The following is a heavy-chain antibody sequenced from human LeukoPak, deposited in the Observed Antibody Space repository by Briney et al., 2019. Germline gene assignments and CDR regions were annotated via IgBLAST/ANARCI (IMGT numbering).Heavy chain of an antibody. CDR1: GLTFSDHN. J-gene: IGHJ6*03. D-gene: IGHD6-6*01. Sequence: GGSLRLSCAASGLTFSDHNMDWVRQAPGKGLEWVGRTKNKVNSYTSEYAASVKGRFTISRDDSEKSVYLQMNSLKTEDTAVYYCASSIAARLGIYYMDVWGKGTTVTVSS. CDR2: TKNKVNSYTS. V-gene: IGHV3-72*01. CDR3: ASSIAARLGIYYMDV.